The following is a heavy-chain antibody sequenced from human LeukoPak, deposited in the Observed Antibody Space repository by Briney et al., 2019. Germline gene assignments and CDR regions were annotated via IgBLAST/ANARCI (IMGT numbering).Heavy chain of an antibody. V-gene: IGHV1-2*02. CDR1: GYTFTGYY. CDR3: GRDRDTMVAY. CDR2: INPNSGGT. D-gene: IGHD3-10*01. Sequence: GASVKVSCKASGYTFTGYYMHWVRQAPGQGLEWMGWINPNSGGTNYAQKFQGRVTMTRDTSISTAYMELSRPRSGDTAVYYCGRDRDTMVAYWGQGTLVTVSS. J-gene: IGHJ4*02.